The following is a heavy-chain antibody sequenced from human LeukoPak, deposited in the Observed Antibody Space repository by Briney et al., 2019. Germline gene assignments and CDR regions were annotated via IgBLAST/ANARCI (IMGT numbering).Heavy chain of an antibody. CDR2: IYYSGST. CDR3: ASLSGYSSY. V-gene: IGHV4-39*01. J-gene: IGHJ4*02. Sequence: SETLSLTCTVSGGSISSSSYYWGGIRQPPGKGLEWIGSIYYSGSTYYNPSLKSRVTISVDTSKNQFSLKPSSVTAADTAVYYCASLSGYSSYWGQGTLVTVSS. D-gene: IGHD5-18*01. CDR1: GGSISSSSYY.